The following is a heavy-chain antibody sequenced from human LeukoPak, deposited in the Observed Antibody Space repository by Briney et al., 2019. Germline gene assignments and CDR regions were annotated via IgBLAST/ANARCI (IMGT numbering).Heavy chain of an antibody. CDR1: GFTFSSYS. CDR3: AREGYCSGGSCYPIDY. J-gene: IGHJ4*02. V-gene: IGHV3-21*04. CDR2: ISSSSYI. D-gene: IGHD2-15*01. Sequence: GGSLRLSCAASGFTFSSYSMNWVRQAPGKGLEWVSSISSSSYIYYADSVKGRFTISRDNAKNSLYLQMNSLRAEDTAVYYCAREGYCSGGSCYPIDYWGQGTLVTASS.